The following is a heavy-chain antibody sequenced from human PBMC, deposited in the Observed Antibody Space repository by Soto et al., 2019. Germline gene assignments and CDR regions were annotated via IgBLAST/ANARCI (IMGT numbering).Heavy chain of an antibody. V-gene: IGHV1-69*06. CDR1: GGTFSSYA. CDR2: IIPIFGTA. CDR3: VKDRAQQLILGLWLDP. J-gene: IGHJ5*02. Sequence: SVKVSCKASGGTFSSYAISWVRQAPGQGLEWMGGIIPIFGTANYAQKFQGRVTITADNSKNTLYLQLNSLRAEDTAVYYCVKDRAQQLILGLWLDPWGQGTLVTVSS. D-gene: IGHD6-13*01.